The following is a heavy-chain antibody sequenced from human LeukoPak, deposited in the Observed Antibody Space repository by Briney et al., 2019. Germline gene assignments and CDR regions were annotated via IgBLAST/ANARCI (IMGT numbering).Heavy chain of an antibody. D-gene: IGHD3-22*01. Sequence: PSETLSLTCTVSGGSISSSSYYWGWIRQPPGKGLERIGSLYYNGSTYYNPSLKIRVTISVDTSKNQFSLKLTSVTAADTSVYYCAREADSPKGFHAVDIWGQGTMVSVSS. CDR1: GGSISSSSYY. J-gene: IGHJ3*02. V-gene: IGHV4-39*07. CDR3: AREADSPKGFHAVDI. CDR2: LYYNGST.